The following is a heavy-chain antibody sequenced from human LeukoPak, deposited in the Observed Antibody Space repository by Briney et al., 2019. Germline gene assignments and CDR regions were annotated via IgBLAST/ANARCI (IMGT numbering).Heavy chain of an antibody. J-gene: IGHJ4*02. Sequence: GGSLRLSCAASGFTFSSYAMSWVRQAPGKGLEWVSAISGSGGSTYYADSVKGRFTISRDNSKNTLYLQMNSLRAEDTAVYHCAKRYCSSTSCSFFDYWGQGTLVTVSS. CDR1: GFTFSSYA. V-gene: IGHV3-23*01. D-gene: IGHD2-2*01. CDR3: AKRYCSSTSCSFFDY. CDR2: ISGSGGST.